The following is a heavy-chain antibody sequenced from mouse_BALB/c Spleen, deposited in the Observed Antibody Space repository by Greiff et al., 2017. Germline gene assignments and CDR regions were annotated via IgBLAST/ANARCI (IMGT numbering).Heavy chain of an antibody. J-gene: IGHJ4*01. Sequence: VQLKQSGAELVKPGASVKLSCTASGFNIKDTYMHWVKQRPEQGLEWIGRIDPANGNTKYDPKFQGKATITADTSSNTAYLQLSSLTSEDTAVYYCAARATEIMDYWGQGTSVTVSS. V-gene: IGHV14-3*02. CDR2: IDPANGNT. CDR1: GFNIKDTY. D-gene: IGHD3-1*01. CDR3: AARATEIMDY.